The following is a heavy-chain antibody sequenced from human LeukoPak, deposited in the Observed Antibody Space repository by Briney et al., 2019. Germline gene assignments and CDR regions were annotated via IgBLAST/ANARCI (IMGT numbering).Heavy chain of an antibody. Sequence: AASVTVSCKASGGTFSSYAISWVRQAPGQGLEWMGGIIPIFGTANYAQKFQGRVTITADESTSTAYMELSSLRSEDTAVYYCAELVKGRYFDYWGQGTLVTVSS. CDR3: AELVKGRYFDY. CDR1: GGTFSSYA. J-gene: IGHJ4*02. V-gene: IGHV1-69*13. D-gene: IGHD6-13*01. CDR2: IIPIFGTA.